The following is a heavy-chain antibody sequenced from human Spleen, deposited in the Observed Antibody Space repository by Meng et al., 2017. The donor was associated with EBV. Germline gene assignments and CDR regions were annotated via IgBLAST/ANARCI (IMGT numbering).Heavy chain of an antibody. J-gene: IGHJ4*02. CDR1: GYRFTSYS. CDR2: INPSVGST. CDR3: ARDLASSGYGGYFDY. Sequence: VQLVHCRVEVKKPGASVKVACKAFGYRFTSYSMQWVRQAPGQGLEWMGFINPSVGSTGYAQKFQGRVTMTRDTSTNTVYMELSSLRSEDTAVYYCARDLASSGYGGYFDYWGQGTLVTVSS. V-gene: IGHV1-46*01. D-gene: IGHD3-22*01.